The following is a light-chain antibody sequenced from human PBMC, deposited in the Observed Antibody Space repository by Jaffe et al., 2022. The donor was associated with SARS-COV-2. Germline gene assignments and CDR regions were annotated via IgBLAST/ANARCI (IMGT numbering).Light chain of an antibody. V-gene: IGKV3-20*01. CDR2: GAS. J-gene: IGKJ1*01. CDR3: QQYGSSHWT. CDR1: QSVSSSY. Sequence: EIVLTQSPGTLSLSPGERGTLSCRASQSVSSSYLAWYQRKPGQAPRLLIYGASSRATGIPDRFSGSGSGTDFTLTISRLEPEDFAVYYCQQYGSSHWTFGQGTKVEIK.